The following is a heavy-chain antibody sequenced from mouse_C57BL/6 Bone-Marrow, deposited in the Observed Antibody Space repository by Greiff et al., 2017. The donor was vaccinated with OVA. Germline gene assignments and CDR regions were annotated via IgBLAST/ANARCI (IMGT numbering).Heavy chain of an antibody. CDR2: IDPSDSYT. J-gene: IGHJ1*03. Sequence: QVQLQQPGAELVKPGASVKLSCKASGYTFTSYWMQWVKQRPGQGLEWIGEIDPSDSYTNYNQKFKGKATLTVDTSSSTAYMKLSSLTSEDSAVYYCARYSYWYYDVWGTGTTVTVSS. CDR1: GYTFTSYW. V-gene: IGHV1-50*01. CDR3: ARYSYWYYDV.